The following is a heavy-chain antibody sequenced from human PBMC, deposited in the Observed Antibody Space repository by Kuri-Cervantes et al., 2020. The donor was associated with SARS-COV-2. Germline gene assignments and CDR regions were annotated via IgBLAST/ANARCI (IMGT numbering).Heavy chain of an antibody. J-gene: IGHJ6*02. CDR1: GFTFSSYW. V-gene: IGHV3-74*01. CDR3: ARDRYDFWSGLGYYYYGMDV. D-gene: IGHD3-3*01. Sequence: GESLKISCAASGFTFSSYWMHWVRQAPGKGLVWVSRINSDGSSTSYADSVKGRFTISRDNAKYTLYLQMNSLRAEDTAVYYYARDRYDFWSGLGYYYYGMDVWGQGTTVTVSS. CDR2: INSDGSST.